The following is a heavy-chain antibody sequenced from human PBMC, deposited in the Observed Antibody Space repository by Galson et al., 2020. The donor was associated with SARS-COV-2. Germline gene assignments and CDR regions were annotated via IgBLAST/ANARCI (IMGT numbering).Heavy chain of an antibody. CDR2: ISHDGSIT. Sequence: GESLKISCAVSGYNFNNYGIHWVRQAPGKGLEWVGLISHDGSITHYADSVKGRFTIARDNSKTSVHLQMSSLRVKDPAVYYFAKEKEIYHPHYYAMDVWSRGTTVTVSS. V-gene: IGHV3-30*18. J-gene: IGHJ6*02. CDR1: GYNFNNYG. CDR3: AKEKEIYHPHYYAMDV. D-gene: IGHD2-2*02.